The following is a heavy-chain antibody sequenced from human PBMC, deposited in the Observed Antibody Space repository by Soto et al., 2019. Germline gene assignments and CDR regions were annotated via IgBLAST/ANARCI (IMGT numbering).Heavy chain of an antibody. Sequence: ASVKVSCKASGYTFTGHYIHWVRQAPEQGPEWMGEIGPESGATRYAQRFQGRVTMTRDMSITTVYMELNNLSPDDTAVYYCGRGRSGQIVVFYWGQGTPGTGSS. J-gene: IGHJ4*02. CDR2: IGPESGAT. D-gene: IGHD3-22*01. CDR1: GYTFTGHY. V-gene: IGHV1-2*02. CDR3: GRGRSGQIVVFY.